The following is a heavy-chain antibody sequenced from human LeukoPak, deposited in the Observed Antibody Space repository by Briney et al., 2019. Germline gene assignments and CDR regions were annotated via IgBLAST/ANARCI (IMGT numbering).Heavy chain of an antibody. V-gene: IGHV1-18*01. CDR2: ISTYNGNT. Sequence: ASVKVSCKASGYTFSRYGITWVRQAPGQGREWMGWISTYNGNTKYTHKLQARITMTTDTSTNAAYMELRGLRSDDTALYYCARVWLGNAFDIWGQGTMVTVSS. J-gene: IGHJ3*02. CDR3: ARVWLGNAFDI. D-gene: IGHD6-19*01. CDR1: GYTFSRYG.